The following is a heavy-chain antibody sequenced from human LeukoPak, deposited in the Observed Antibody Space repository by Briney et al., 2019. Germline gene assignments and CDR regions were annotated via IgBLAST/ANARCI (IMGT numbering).Heavy chain of an antibody. V-gene: IGHV4-39*07. CDR2: IYYSGST. Sequence: PSQTLSLTCTVSGGSISSSSYYWGWIRQPPGKGLEWIGSIYYSGSTYYNPSLKSRVTISVDTSKNQFSLKLSSVTAADTAVYYCARGRDNDAFDIWGQGTMVTVSS. J-gene: IGHJ3*02. CDR1: GGSISSSSYY. CDR3: ARGRDNDAFDI.